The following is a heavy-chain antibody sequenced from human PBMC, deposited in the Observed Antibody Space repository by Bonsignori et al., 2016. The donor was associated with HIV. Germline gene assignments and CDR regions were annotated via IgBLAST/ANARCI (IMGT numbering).Heavy chain of an antibody. J-gene: IGHJ6*03. D-gene: IGHD2-2*01. Sequence: WVRQAPGQGLEWMGWMNPNSGNTGSAQKFQGRVTMTRNTSISTAYMELSSLRSEDTAVYYCARRGYCSSTSCPIYYMDVWGKGTTVTVSS. CDR3: ARRGYCSSTSCPIYYMDV. V-gene: IGHV1-8*01. CDR2: MNPNSGNT.